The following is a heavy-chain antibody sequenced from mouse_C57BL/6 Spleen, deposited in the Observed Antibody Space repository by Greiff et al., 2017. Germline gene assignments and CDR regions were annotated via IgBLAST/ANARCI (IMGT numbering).Heavy chain of an antibody. CDR1: GYTFTSYW. CDR2: IDPSDSYT. V-gene: IGHV1-59*01. CDR3: ARSGYYGSSPPWFAY. D-gene: IGHD1-1*01. J-gene: IGHJ3*01. Sequence: VQLQQPGAELVRPGTSVKLSCKASGYTFTSYWMHWVKQRPGQGLEWIGVIDPSDSYTNYNQKFKGKATLTVDTSSSTAYMQLSSLTSEDSAVYYCARSGYYGSSPPWFAYWGQGTLVTVSA.